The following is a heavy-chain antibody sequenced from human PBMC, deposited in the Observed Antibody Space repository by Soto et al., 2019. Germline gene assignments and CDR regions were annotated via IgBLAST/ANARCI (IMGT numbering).Heavy chain of an antibody. CDR2: IYYSGST. CDR3: ARGALYSGCYSGPFSGFDP. D-gene: IGHD1-26*01. J-gene: IGHJ5*02. Sequence: SETLSLTCTVSGGSVSSGSYYWSWIRQPPGKGLEWIGYIYYSGSTNYNPSLKSRVTISVDTSKNQFSLKLSSVTAADTAVYYCARGALYSGCYSGPFSGFDPWGQGTLVTVSS. V-gene: IGHV4-61*01. CDR1: GGSVSSGSYY.